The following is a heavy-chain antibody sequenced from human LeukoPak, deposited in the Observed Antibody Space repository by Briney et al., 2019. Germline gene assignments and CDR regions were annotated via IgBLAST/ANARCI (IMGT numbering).Heavy chain of an antibody. V-gene: IGHV4-34*01. CDR3: ARGPLAEYCSGGSCYSIDY. CDR1: GGSFSGYY. CDR2: INHSGST. Sequence: SETLSLTCAVYGGSFSGYYWSWIRQPPGKGLEWIGEINHSGSTNYNPSLKSRVTISVDTSKNQFSLKLSSVTAADTAVYYCARGPLAEYCSGGSCYSIDYWGQGTLVTVSS. D-gene: IGHD2-15*01. J-gene: IGHJ4*02.